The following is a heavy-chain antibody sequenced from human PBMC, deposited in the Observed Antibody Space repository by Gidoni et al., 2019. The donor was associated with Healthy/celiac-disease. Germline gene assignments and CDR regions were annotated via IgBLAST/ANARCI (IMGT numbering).Heavy chain of an antibody. V-gene: IGHV4-31*03. CDR2: LYYSGST. J-gene: IGHJ4*02. Sequence: QVQLQDSGPGLVKPSQTLSLTCTVSGGSISSAGYYWSWIRQHPGKGLEWIGYLYYSGSTYYNPSLKSRVTISVDTSKNQFSLKLSSVTAADTAVYYCAREGSYCSSTSCYRGAFDYWGQGTLVTVSS. CDR3: AREGSYCSSTSCYRGAFDY. CDR1: GGSISSAGYY. D-gene: IGHD2-2*02.